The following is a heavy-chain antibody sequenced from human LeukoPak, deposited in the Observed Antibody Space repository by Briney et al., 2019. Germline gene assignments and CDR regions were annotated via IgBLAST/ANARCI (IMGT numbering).Heavy chain of an antibody. V-gene: IGHV4-59*01. J-gene: IGHJ5*02. CDR3: ARDPGLNWNYRLGWFDP. CDR1: GGSISNFN. D-gene: IGHD1-7*01. CDR2: FFYTGST. Sequence: SETLSLTCTVSGGSISNFNWNWIRQPPGKGLEWIGHFFYTGSTNYNPSLKSRVTISVDTSKNQFSLKLTSVTAADTAIYYCARDPGLNWNYRLGWFDPWGQGTLVTVSS.